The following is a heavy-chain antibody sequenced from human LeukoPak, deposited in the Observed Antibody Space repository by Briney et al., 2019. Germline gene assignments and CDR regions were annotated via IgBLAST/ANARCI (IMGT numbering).Heavy chain of an antibody. D-gene: IGHD6-13*01. CDR3: ARLATSYSSSWYGPYYYYYYMDV. CDR1: GYTFTGYY. J-gene: IGHJ6*03. Sequence: ASVKVSCKASGYTFTGYYMHWVRQAPGQGLEWMGWINPNSGGTNYAQKFQGRVTMTRNTSISTAYMELSSLRSEDTAVYYCARLATSYSSSWYGPYYYYYYMDVWGKGTTVTISS. V-gene: IGHV1-2*02. CDR2: INPNSGGT.